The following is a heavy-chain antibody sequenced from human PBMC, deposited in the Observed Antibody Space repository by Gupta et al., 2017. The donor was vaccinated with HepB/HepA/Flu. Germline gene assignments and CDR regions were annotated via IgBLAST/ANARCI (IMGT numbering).Heavy chain of an antibody. D-gene: IGHD5-24*01. CDR3: AREALGYKYFFDS. Sequence: QVQLQESASGLVKPSQTLSLTCAVSDGSIRSGSYSWNWFRQPPGKGLEWIGYIYNSGNTYYNPSLKGRVTISIDRSKNQFSLKLSSVTAADTAVYFCAREALGYKYFFDSWGQGTLVTVSS. CDR2: IYNSGNT. J-gene: IGHJ4*02. V-gene: IGHV4-30-2*01. CDR1: DGSIRSGSYS.